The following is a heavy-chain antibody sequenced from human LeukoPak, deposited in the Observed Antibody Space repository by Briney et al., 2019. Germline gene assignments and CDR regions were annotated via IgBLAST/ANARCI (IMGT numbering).Heavy chain of an antibody. CDR3: ARDTGTGTTTLNC. CDR1: GFTFSSYS. V-gene: IGHV3-21*01. CDR2: ISSSSSYI. Sequence: PGGTLRLSCAASGFTFSSYSMTWVRQAPGKGLDWVSSISSSSSYIYYADSVKGRFTISRDNAKNSLYLQMNSLRAEDTAVYYCARDTGTGTTTLNCWGQGTLVTVSS. J-gene: IGHJ4*02. D-gene: IGHD1-1*01.